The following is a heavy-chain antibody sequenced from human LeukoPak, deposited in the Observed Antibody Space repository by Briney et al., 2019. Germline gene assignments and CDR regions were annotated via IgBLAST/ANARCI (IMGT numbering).Heavy chain of an antibody. CDR1: GGSISSSTYY. V-gene: IGHV4-39*01. D-gene: IGHD3-10*01. CDR2: IYYSGGT. J-gene: IGHJ4*02. Sequence: SETLSLTCTVSGGSISSSTYYWDWIRQPPGKGLEWIGNIYYSGGTYYNPSLKSRVTISLDTSRNQFSLKLSSVTAADTAVYYCARRDYSGVYFDYWGQGTLVTVSP. CDR3: ARRDYSGVYFDY.